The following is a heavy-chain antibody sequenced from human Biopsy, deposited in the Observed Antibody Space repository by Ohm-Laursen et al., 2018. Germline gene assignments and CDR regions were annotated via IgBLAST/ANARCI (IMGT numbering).Heavy chain of an antibody. CDR3: ARHDLSDSWSGYPNFFDR. J-gene: IGHJ5*02. CDR1: GGSITSRTHY. D-gene: IGHD3-3*01. V-gene: IGHV4-39*01. Sequence: TLSLTCTLSGGSITSRTHYWGWIRQTPGKGLVWIGTVYYSGTTYDNPSLKNRVIISVDTSKNQFSLSLKTVTAADTAVYYCARHDLSDSWSGYPNFFDRWGQGTLVTVSS. CDR2: VYYSGTT.